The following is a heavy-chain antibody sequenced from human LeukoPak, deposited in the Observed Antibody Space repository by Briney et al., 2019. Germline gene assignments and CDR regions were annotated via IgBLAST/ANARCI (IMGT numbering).Heavy chain of an antibody. D-gene: IGHD4-23*01. CDR1: GGSISSSSYY. CDR2: IYYSGST. CDR3: ARAGGYYYYYMDV. Sequence: SETLSLTCTVSGGSISSSSYYWGWIRQPPGKGLEWIGSIYYSGSTYYNPSLKSRVTISVDTSKNQFSLKLCSVTAADTAVYYCARAGGYYYYYMDVWGKGTTVTVS. J-gene: IGHJ6*03. V-gene: IGHV4-39*07.